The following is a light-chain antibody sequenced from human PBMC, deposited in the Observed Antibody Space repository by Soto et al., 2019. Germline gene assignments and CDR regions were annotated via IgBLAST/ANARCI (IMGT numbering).Light chain of an antibody. V-gene: IGKV1-5*03. CDR2: EAS. CDR1: QSIYKW. Sequence: DIQMTQSPSTLSASIGDRVTFTCRASQSIYKWLAWYQQKPGRAPNLLIYEASTLENGVPSRFSGSGSGTEFTLTISSLQPDDLATYFCQHYDTFPWTFGQGTKVEI. CDR3: QHYDTFPWT. J-gene: IGKJ1*01.